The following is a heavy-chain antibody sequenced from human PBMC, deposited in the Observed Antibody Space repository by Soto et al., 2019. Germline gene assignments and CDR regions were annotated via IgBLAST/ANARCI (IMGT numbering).Heavy chain of an antibody. CDR1: GFTFSGSP. V-gene: IGHV3-73*01. D-gene: IGHD2-21*02. CDR3: ARDLTSGQQLEYCGGDCYHKGAFDI. CDR2: IKRKAYSYVT. Sequence: GGSLRLSCAASGFTFSGSPMHWVRQASGKGLEWVGRIKRKAYSYVTGYAASVKGRFTISRDDSKNTAYLQMNSLKAEDTAVYYCARDLTSGQQLEYCGGDCYHKGAFDIWGQGTMVTVSS. J-gene: IGHJ3*02.